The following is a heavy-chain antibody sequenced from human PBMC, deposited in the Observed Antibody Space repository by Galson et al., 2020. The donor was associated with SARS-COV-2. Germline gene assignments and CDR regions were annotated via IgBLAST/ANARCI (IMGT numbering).Heavy chain of an antibody. CDR1: GGSISSYY. CDR3: ARVDCSGGSCYYYAFDI. Sequence: SETLSLTCTVSGGSISSYYWSWIRQPPGKGLEWIGYIYYSGSTNYNPSLKSRVTISVDTSKNQFSLKLNSVTAADTAVYYCARVDCSGGSCYYYAFDIWGQGTMVTVSS. J-gene: IGHJ3*02. V-gene: IGHV4-59*13. D-gene: IGHD2-15*01. CDR2: IYYSGST.